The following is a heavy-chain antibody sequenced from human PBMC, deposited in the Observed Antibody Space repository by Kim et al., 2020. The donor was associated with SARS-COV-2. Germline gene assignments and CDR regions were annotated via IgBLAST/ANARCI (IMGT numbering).Heavy chain of an antibody. Sequence: GRFTIARDNDKNSLYLQMNSLRAEDTAVYYCARDLMGLRYFDWLLTEGMDVWGQGTTVTVSS. V-gene: IGHV3-11*06. D-gene: IGHD3-9*01. J-gene: IGHJ6*02. CDR3: ARDLMGLRYFDWLLTEGMDV.